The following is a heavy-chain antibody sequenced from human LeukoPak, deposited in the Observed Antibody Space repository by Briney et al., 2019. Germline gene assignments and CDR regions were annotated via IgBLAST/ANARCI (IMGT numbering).Heavy chain of an antibody. Sequence: ASVKVSCKASGYTLSSYDINWVRLAAGQGLEWMGWMNPNSGNTGYAQQFQGRVTMTRNTAIDAAYMELSSLRSEDTAVYYCATPGVHYDPSGYYPFQHWGQGTLVTVSS. CDR1: GYTLSSYD. CDR2: MNPNSGNT. D-gene: IGHD3-22*01. CDR3: ATPGVHYDPSGYYPFQH. J-gene: IGHJ1*01. V-gene: IGHV1-8*01.